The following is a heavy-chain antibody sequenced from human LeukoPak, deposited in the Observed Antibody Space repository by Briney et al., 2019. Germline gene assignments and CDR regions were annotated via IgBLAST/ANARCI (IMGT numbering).Heavy chain of an antibody. CDR1: GYTFTGDW. CDR2: IYPGDSDT. Sequence: GESLKISCKGSGYTFTGDWIGWVRQMPGKGLEWMGIIYPGDSDTRYSPSFQGQVTISADKSISTAYLQWSSLKASDTAMYYCARLRGVLGDYVEYWGQGTLVTVSS. D-gene: IGHD1-1*01. CDR3: ARLRGVLGDYVEY. V-gene: IGHV5-51*01. J-gene: IGHJ4*02.